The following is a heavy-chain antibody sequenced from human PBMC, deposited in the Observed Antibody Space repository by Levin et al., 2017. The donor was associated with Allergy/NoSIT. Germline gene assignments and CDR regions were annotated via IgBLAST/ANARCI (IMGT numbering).Heavy chain of an antibody. CDR3: VKGWGLERRASWFDS. J-gene: IGHJ5*01. D-gene: IGHD1-1*01. CDR2: INSNGDST. Sequence: GESLKISCSASGFSLSNYAIHWVRQAPGKGLEYVSAINSNGDSTYYADSVKGRFTISRDNSKNTLYFQMSSLRPEDTAVYYCVKGWGLERRASWFDSWGKGTLVTVSS. V-gene: IGHV3-64D*06. CDR1: GFSLSNYA.